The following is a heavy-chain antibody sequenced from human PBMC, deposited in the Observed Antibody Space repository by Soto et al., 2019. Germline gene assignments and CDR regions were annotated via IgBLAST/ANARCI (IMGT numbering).Heavy chain of an antibody. CDR1: GXIFSNYW. D-gene: IGHD4-17*01. J-gene: IGHJ4*02. V-gene: IGHV3-74*01. Sequence: VQXVESXGGLXXXGGSXXLSXAASGXIFSNYWMHWVRQAPXXXMVWVSRINSDGSTTSYADSVKGRFTIXRDNAXXXXXXXXNXLRAEDTAVYYCARVDYGAYYFDYWGQGTLVTVSS. CDR2: INSDGSTT. CDR3: ARVDYGAYYFDY.